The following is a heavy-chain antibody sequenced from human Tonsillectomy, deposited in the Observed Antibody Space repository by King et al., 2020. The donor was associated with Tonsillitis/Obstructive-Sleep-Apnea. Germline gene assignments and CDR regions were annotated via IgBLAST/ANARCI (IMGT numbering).Heavy chain of an antibody. Sequence: QLVQSGAEVKEPGESLRISCKGSGYSFASYWINWVRQMPGKGLEWMGKIDPSDSYANYSPSFQGHVTFSVDKSISTAHLQWSSLRAPENAMYYCARGGIGYDFAFDIWGQGTMVTVSS. CDR3: ARGGIGYDFAFDI. V-gene: IGHV5-10-1*01. J-gene: IGHJ3*02. D-gene: IGHD5-12*01. CDR2: IDPSDSYA. CDR1: GYSFASYW.